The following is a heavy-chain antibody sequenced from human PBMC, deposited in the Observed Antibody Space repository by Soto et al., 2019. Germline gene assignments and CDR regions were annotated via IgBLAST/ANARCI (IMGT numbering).Heavy chain of an antibody. CDR1: GFTFSDEN. Sequence: GSLRLSCSASGFTFSDENMSWVRQVPGKGLEWVSGISGGGSYIFYADSVQGRFSISRDNPKNSLFLEMNSLRVEDTAVYYCARDSDCHSTSCFFPPHVWGQGTTVTVSS. CDR2: ISGGGSYI. D-gene: IGHD2-2*01. V-gene: IGHV3-21*06. CDR3: ARDSDCHSTSCFFPPHV. J-gene: IGHJ6*02.